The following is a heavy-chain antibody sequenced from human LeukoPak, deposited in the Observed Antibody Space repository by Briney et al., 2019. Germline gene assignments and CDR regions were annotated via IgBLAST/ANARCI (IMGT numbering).Heavy chain of an antibody. V-gene: IGHV4-59*08. CDR2: IYYSGST. Sequence: SETLSLTCTVSGGXISSYYWSWIRQPPGKGLEWLGYIYYSGSTNYNPSLKSRLTISLDASKNQFSLKLSSVTATDTAVYYCASLTTVTQGYFDSWGQGTLVTVSS. CDR3: ASLTTVTQGYFDS. D-gene: IGHD4-17*01. J-gene: IGHJ4*02. CDR1: GGXISSYY.